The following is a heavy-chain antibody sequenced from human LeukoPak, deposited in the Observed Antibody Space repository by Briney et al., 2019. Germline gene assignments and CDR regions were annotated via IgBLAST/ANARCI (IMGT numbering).Heavy chain of an antibody. D-gene: IGHD6-19*01. Sequence: PSETLSLTCAVYGGSFSGYYWSWIRQPPAKGREWIGEINHSEGTNYNPSLKGRVTISVDTSKNQFSLKLSSVTAADTDVYYCARGIAVAGRKGSIDYWGQGTLVTVSS. CDR3: ARGIAVAGRKGSIDY. CDR2: INHSEGT. J-gene: IGHJ4*02. V-gene: IGHV4-34*01. CDR1: GGSFSGYY.